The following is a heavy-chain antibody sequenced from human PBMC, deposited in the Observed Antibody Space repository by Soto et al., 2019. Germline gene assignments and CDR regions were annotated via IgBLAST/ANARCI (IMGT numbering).Heavy chain of an antibody. CDR2: ISTYNGDT. CDR1: GYIFTTYG. CDR3: ARDILRSSGWLFDF. Sequence: QVQLVQSGTEVKRPGASVKVSCKASGYIFTTYGISWVRQAPGQGLEWMGWISTYNGDTDYAQKVQDRVIMTTDTSTNTAYMELRSLRSDDTAVYFCARDILRSSGWLFDFWGQGTLVTVSS. J-gene: IGHJ4*02. V-gene: IGHV1-18*01. D-gene: IGHD6-19*01.